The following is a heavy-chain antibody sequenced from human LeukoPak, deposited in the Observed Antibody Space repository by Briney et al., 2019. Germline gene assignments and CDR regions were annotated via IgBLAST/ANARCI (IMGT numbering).Heavy chain of an antibody. D-gene: IGHD3/OR15-3a*01. J-gene: IGHJ4*02. CDR2: IYYSGST. V-gene: IGHV4-59*01. CDR3: ARGDWLAIDY. Sequence: PSETLSLTCTVSGGSISSYYWSWIRRPPGKGLEWIGYIYYSGSTNYNPSLKRRVTISVDTSKNQFSLKLSSVTAADTAVYYCARGDWLAIDYWGQGTLVTVSS. CDR1: GGSISSYY.